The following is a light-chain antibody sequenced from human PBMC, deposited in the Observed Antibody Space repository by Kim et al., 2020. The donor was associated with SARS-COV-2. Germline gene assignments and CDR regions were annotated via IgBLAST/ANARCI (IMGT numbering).Light chain of an antibody. CDR2: DVT. J-gene: IGLJ2*01. CDR3: CSYAGSYTLV. CDR1: SSDVGGYNY. Sequence: GQSVTISYTGTSSDVGGYNYVSWYQQHPDKAPRLMIFDVTKRPSGVPDRFSGSKSGDTASLTISGLQADDDADYYCCSYAGSYTLVFGGGTQLTVL. V-gene: IGLV2-11*03.